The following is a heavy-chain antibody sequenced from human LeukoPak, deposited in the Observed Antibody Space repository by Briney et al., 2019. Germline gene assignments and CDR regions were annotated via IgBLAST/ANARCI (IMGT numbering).Heavy chain of an antibody. V-gene: IGHV1-2*02. CDR3: ARDSSGWYHWFDP. CDR2: INPKSGGT. CDR1: GYTFSGYY. J-gene: IGHJ5*02. D-gene: IGHD6-19*01. Sequence: ASVKVSCKASGYTFSGYYMHWVRQAPGQGLEWMGWINPKSGGTNEAQKFHDRVTMTRDTSIRTAYMEVSRLRSEDTAVYYCARDSSGWYHWFDPWGQGTLVTVSS.